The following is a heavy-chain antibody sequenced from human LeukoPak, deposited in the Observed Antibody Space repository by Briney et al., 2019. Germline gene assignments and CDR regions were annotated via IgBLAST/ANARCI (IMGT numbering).Heavy chain of an antibody. V-gene: IGHV1-2*02. CDR2: INPNTGGT. Sequence: ASVKVSCKASGYTFTGYYMHWVRQAPGQGPEWMGWINPNTGGTNYAQNFQGRVTMTRDTSSSTAYMELSRLRSDDTAVYYCARDGLGSGTSYDYWGHGTLVTVSS. CDR1: GYTFTGYY. CDR3: ARDGLGSGTSYDY. J-gene: IGHJ4*01. D-gene: IGHD3-10*01.